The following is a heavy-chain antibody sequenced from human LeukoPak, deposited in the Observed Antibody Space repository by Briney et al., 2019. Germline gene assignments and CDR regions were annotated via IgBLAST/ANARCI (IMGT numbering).Heavy chain of an antibody. CDR3: ARGGSSSSLNHFDY. D-gene: IGHD6-13*01. CDR2: IYYSGST. CDR1: SVSISSYY. V-gene: IGHV4-59*01. J-gene: IGHJ4*02. Sequence: SETLSLTCTVSSVSISSYYWSWTRQPPRKGLEWIGYIYYSGSTNYNPSLKSRVTISVDTSKNQFSLKLTSVTAADTAVYYCARGGSSSSLNHFDYWGQGTLVTVSS.